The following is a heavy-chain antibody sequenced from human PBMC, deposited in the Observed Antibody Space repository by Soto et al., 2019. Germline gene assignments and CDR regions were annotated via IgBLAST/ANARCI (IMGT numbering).Heavy chain of an antibody. CDR2: MNPNSGNT. J-gene: IGHJ4*02. D-gene: IGHD6-19*01. CDR1: GYTFTSYD. V-gene: IGHV1-8*01. Sequence: QVQLVQSGAEVKKPGASVKVSCKASGYTFTSYDINWVRQATGKGLEWMGWMNPNSGNTGYAQKFQGRVTMTRNTSTSTAYIERSSLRTEDTAVYYCGRERAVAGVDSGGQGTLVTDSS. CDR3: GRERAVAGVDS.